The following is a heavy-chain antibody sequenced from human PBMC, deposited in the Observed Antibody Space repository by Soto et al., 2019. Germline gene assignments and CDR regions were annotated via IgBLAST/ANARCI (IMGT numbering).Heavy chain of an antibody. Sequence: PGGSLRLSCEVFGFSVSLNYMSWVRQAPGKGLEWVSSIYSGGNTYYADSVKGRFTISRDDSKDIVYLQMNTLRVEDTAVYYCARESGPRGGAFDIWGQGTMVTVSS. CDR2: IYSGGNT. CDR3: ARESGPRGGAFDI. D-gene: IGHD2-15*01. CDR1: GFSVSLNY. J-gene: IGHJ3*02. V-gene: IGHV3-53*01.